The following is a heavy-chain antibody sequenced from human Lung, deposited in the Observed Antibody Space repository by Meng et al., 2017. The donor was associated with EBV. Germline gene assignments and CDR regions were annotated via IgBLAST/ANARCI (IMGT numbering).Heavy chain of an antibody. CDR2: INAGNGNT. V-gene: IGHV1-3*01. CDR1: GYSFTTYA. Sequence: QVQLVHSGAEVKKPGASVKVPSKAPGYSFTTYAMHWVRQAPGQRLEWMGWINAGNGNTKYSEKFQSRVTITRDTAASTAYMELSSLRSEDTAVYYCARTGCSSSSCYDYWGQGTLVTVSS. J-gene: IGHJ4*02. CDR3: ARTGCSSSSCYDY. D-gene: IGHD2-2*01.